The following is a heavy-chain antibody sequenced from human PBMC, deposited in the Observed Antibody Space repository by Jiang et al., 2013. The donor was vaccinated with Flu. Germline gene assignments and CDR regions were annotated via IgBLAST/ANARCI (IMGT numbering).Heavy chain of an antibody. V-gene: IGHV7-4-1*02. CDR2: INLNTGNP. CDR3: ARGGSAWLPLGNDY. D-gene: IGHD6-19*01. J-gene: IGHJ4*02. Sequence: QSGSELKKPGDSVKVSCKASGYTFTTYGMNWMRQAPGKGLEWMGWINLNTGNPTYAQDFRGRFVFSVDTSVTTAYLQISSLKAEDTAVYYCARGGSAWLPLGNDYWGRGTLVTVSS. CDR1: GYTFTTYG.